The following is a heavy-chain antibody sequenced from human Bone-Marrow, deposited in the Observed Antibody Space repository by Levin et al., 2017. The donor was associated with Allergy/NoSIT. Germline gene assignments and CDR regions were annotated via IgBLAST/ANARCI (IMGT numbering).Heavy chain of an antibody. CDR3: AKLTGDYRPGGHYYMDV. D-gene: IGHD2-21*02. V-gene: IGHV3-23*01. CDR1: GFDFREYG. Sequence: GESLKISCAASGFDFREYGMNWVRQAPGKGLEWVSGISTGNAAYDAESVKGRFRISRDNSKDTLYLEMHSLRVEDTAKYYCAKLTGDYRPGGHYYMDVWGKGISVIVSS. J-gene: IGHJ6*03. CDR2: ISTGNAA.